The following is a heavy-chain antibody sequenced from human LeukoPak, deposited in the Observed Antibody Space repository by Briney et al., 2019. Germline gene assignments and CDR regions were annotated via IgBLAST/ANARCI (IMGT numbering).Heavy chain of an antibody. D-gene: IGHD6-25*01. J-gene: IGHJ5*02. Sequence: SETLSLTCTVSGGSISNYFWSWIRQPAGKGLEWIGHIHSSGSTNYNPSLKSRVTMLVDTSKNQFSLRLSSVTAADTAVYYCARVAGYLPTRWFDPWGQGTHVTVSS. V-gene: IGHV4-4*07. CDR3: ARVAGYLPTRWFDP. CDR1: GGSISNYF. CDR2: IHSSGST.